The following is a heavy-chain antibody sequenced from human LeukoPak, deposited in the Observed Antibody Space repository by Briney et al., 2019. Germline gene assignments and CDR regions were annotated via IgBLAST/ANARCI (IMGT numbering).Heavy chain of an antibody. D-gene: IGHD3-16*02. CDR3: ARYVWGSYPTFDDY. CDR1: GGSISSYY. Sequence: SETLSLTCTVSGGSISSYYWGWIRQPPGKGLEWIGYIYYSGSTNYNPSLKSQVTISVDTSKNQCSLKLSSVTAADTAVYYCARYVWGSYPTFDDYWGQGTLVTVSS. V-gene: IGHV4-59*01. J-gene: IGHJ4*02. CDR2: IYYSGST.